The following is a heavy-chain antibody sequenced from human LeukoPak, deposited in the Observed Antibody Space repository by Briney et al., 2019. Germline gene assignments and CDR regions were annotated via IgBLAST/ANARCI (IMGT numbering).Heavy chain of an antibody. CDR1: GFTFSSYA. CDR2: ISYDGSNK. Sequence: QPGRSLRLSCAASGFTFSSYAMHWVRQAPGKGLEWVAVISYDGSNKYYADSVKGRFTISRDNAKNTLYLQMNSLRAEDTAVYYCAGQISESYSLHDYWGQGTLVTVSS. J-gene: IGHJ4*02. CDR3: AGQISESYSLHDY. D-gene: IGHD1-26*01. V-gene: IGHV3-30-3*01.